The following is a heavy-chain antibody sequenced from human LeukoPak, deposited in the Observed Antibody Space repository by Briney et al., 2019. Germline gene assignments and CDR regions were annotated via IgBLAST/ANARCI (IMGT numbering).Heavy chain of an antibody. CDR2: ISYDGSNK. V-gene: IGHV3-30*18. J-gene: IGHJ4*02. CDR3: AKDYYGSGSYYVRTNFDY. D-gene: IGHD3-10*01. CDR1: GFTFNSFG. Sequence: GRSLRLSCAASGFTFNSFGMHWVRQAPGKGLEWVAVISYDGSNKYFADSVKGRFTISRDNSKNTLYLQMNSLRAEDTAVYYCAKDYYGSGSYYVRTNFDYWGQGTLVTVSS.